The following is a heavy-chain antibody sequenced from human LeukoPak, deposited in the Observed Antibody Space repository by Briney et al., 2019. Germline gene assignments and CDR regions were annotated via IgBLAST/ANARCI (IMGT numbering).Heavy chain of an antibody. D-gene: IGHD6-6*01. J-gene: IGHJ4*02. CDR2: IYYSGST. Sequence: SETLSLTCTVSGGSISSSSYYWGWIRQPPGKGLEWIGSIYYSGSTYYNPSLKSRVTISVDTSKNQFSLMLTSVTAADTAVYYCAKTGSSIAARPPDYWGQGTLVIVSS. V-gene: IGHV4-39*07. CDR3: AKTGSSIAARPPDY. CDR1: GGSISSSSYY.